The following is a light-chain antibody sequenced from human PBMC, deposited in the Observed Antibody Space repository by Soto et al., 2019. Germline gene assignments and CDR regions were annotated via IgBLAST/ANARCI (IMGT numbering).Light chain of an antibody. CDR3: SSYTNSRTLYV. CDR1: NGDVGGYNY. CDR2: EVT. V-gene: IGLV2-14*01. Sequence: QSALTQPASVSGSPGQSITISCTGSNGDVGGYNYVSWYQQHPGKAPKLMIYEVTSRPSGVSNRFSGSKSGNTASLTISGLHAEDEADHYCSSYTNSRTLYVFGTGTKLTVL. J-gene: IGLJ1*01.